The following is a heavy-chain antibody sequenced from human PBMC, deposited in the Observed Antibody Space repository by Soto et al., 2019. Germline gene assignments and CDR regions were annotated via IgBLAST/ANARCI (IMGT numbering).Heavy chain of an antibody. V-gene: IGHV1-69*13. Sequence: SLKVYCKASGGTFSSYAISCVRQAPGQGLEWMGGIIPIFGTANYAQKFQGRVTITADESTSTAYMELSSLRSEDTAVYYCARDRRDGYNYYFDYWGQGTLVTVSS. CDR1: GGTFSSYA. J-gene: IGHJ4*02. CDR2: IIPIFGTA. D-gene: IGHD5-12*01. CDR3: ARDRRDGYNYYFDY.